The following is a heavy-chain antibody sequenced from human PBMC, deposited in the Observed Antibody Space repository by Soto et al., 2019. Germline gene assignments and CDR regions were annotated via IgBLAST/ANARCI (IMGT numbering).Heavy chain of an antibody. Sequence: QVQLVQSGAEVKKPGASVKISCKASGYTFKNYYIHWVRQATGQGHEWMEIINPTGGSKNYAQRFQGRVTLTMDTSTTTVYMELSSLRFEDSAVYYCARDLAAGDYWGQGTLVTVSS. CDR3: ARDLAAGDY. J-gene: IGHJ4*02. CDR2: INPTGGSK. V-gene: IGHV1-46*02. CDR1: GYTFKNYY. D-gene: IGHD6-13*01.